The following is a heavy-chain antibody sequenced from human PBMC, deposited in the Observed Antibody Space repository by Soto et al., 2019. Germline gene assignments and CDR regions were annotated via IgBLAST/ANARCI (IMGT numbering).Heavy chain of an antibody. Sequence: GSLSLSFAPSGFSFSSYWMSWVGQAPGKGLEWVANIKQDGSEKYYVDSVKGRFTISRDNAKNSLYLQMNSLRAEDTAVYYCASPTTVTTHWYFDLWGRGTLVTVSS. CDR3: ASPTTVTTHWYFDL. CDR1: GFSFSSYW. D-gene: IGHD4-17*01. CDR2: IKQDGSEK. J-gene: IGHJ2*01. V-gene: IGHV3-7*01.